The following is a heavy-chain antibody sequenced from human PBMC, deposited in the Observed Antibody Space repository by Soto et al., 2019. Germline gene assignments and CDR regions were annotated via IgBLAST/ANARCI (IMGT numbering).Heavy chain of an antibody. D-gene: IGHD1-20*01. V-gene: IGHV3-21*01. CDR1: GFTFSSYS. CDR3: ARAKYNWNPGIFDY. CDR2: ISSSSSYI. J-gene: IGHJ4*02. Sequence: GGSLRLSCAASGFTFSSYSMNWVRQAPGKGLEWVSSISSSSSYIYYADSVKGRFTISRDNAKNSLYLQMNSLRAEDTAVYYCARAKYNWNPGIFDYWGQGTLVTVSS.